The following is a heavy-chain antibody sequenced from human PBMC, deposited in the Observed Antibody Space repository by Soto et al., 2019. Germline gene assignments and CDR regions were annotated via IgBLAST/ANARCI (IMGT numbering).Heavy chain of an antibody. V-gene: IGHV3-48*03. J-gene: IGHJ4*02. CDR1: GFIVRNHE. Sequence: GGSLRLSCTASGFIVRNHEFNWVRQAPGKGLEWLSYINSDGTTYYAEAVKGRFTVSRDNAENSVHLQMSSLRAEDTAVYYCARETPHCGGDCFDYWGQGPLVTASS. CDR3: ARETPHCGGDCFDY. D-gene: IGHD2-21*02. CDR2: INSDGTT.